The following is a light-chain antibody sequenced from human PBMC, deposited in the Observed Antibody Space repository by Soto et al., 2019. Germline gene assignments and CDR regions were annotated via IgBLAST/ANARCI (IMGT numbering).Light chain of an antibody. Sequence: DIQMTQSPSSVSASVGDRVTITCRASQGIRSWLAWYQQKPGKAPKLLIYAASTVQSGVPSRFSGRGSETEFILTISDLQPEDFATYYCQQSNNFPWTFGQGTRVEIK. J-gene: IGKJ1*01. CDR2: AAS. CDR3: QQSNNFPWT. V-gene: IGKV1D-12*01. CDR1: QGIRSW.